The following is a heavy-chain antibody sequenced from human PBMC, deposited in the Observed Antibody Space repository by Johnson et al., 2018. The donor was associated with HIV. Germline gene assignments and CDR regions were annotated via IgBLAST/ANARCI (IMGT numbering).Heavy chain of an antibody. CDR1: GFTFSSYA. J-gene: IGHJ3*02. Sequence: VLLLESGGGLAQPGGSLRLSCAASGFTFSSYAMSWVRQAPGKGLEWVSGIYSGGSTYTADSVKGRFTISSDNAKNSRYLQMNSLRAEDTAVYYCARERYTTGLYSGSYGAFDMWGQGTMVTVSS. CDR3: ARERYTTGLYSGSYGAFDM. CDR2: IYSGGST. D-gene: IGHD1-26*01. V-gene: IGHV3-23*01.